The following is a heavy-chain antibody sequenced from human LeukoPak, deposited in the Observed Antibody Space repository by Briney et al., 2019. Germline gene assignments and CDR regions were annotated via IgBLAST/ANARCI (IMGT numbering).Heavy chain of an antibody. CDR2: FDPEDGET. V-gene: IGHV1-24*01. Sequence: ASVKVSCKVSGYTLTELSMHWVRQAPGKGLEWMGGFDPEDGETIYAQKFQGRVTMTEDTSTDTAYMELSSLRSEDTAVCYCATEYSRSYSSGLGEGPFQHWGQGTLATVSS. J-gene: IGHJ1*01. CDR3: ATEYSRSYSSGLGEGPFQH. D-gene: IGHD6-19*01. CDR1: GYTLTELS.